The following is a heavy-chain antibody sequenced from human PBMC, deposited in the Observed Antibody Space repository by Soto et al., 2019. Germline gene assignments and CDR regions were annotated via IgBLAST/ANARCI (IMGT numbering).Heavy chain of an antibody. J-gene: IGHJ4*02. Sequence: PSETLSLTCTVSGGSIISGDFYCSCIRQPPWKGLELIGNIYYSGSTYYNPSLRSRAIMSVDTSQNQFSLKLSSLTAADTAVYFCARADDFSDRFDYWGQGALVTVSS. CDR3: ARADDFSDRFDY. CDR1: GGSIISGDFY. CDR2: IYYSGST. V-gene: IGHV4-30-4*01. D-gene: IGHD4-17*01.